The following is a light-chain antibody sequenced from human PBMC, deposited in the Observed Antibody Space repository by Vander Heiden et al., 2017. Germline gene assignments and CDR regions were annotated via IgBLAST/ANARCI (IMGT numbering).Light chain of an antibody. CDR1: SSNIGSNT. V-gene: IGLV1-44*01. CDR2: TNN. J-gene: IGLJ1*01. CDR3: AAWDDSLNVHYV. Sequence: QSVLTQPPSASGTPGQRVTISCSGSSSNIGSNTVNWYQQLPGTAPKLLIYTNNQRPSGVPDRFPGSKSGTSASLAISGLQSEDEADYYCAAWDDSLNVHYVFGTGTEVTVL.